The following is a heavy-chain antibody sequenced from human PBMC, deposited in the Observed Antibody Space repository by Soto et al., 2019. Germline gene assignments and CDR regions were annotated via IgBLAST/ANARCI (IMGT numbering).Heavy chain of an antibody. CDR2: INHSGST. CDR3: ARGPNRVVVAATPFDY. J-gene: IGHJ4*02. Sequence: QVQLQQWGAGLLKPSETLSLTCAVYGGSFSGYYWSWIRQPPGKGLEWIGEINHSGSTNYNPSLKSRVTISVDTSKNQFSPKLSSVTAADTAVYYCARGPNRVVVAATPFDYWGQGTLVTVSS. CDR1: GGSFSGYY. V-gene: IGHV4-34*01. D-gene: IGHD2-15*01.